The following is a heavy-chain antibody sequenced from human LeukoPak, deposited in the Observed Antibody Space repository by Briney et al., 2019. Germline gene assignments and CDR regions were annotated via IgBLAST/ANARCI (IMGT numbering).Heavy chain of an antibody. V-gene: IGHV4-30-2*01. J-gene: IGHJ3*02. Sequence: SETLSLTCAVSGVSISSGGYSWSWIRQPPGKGLEWIGYIYHSGSTYYNPSLKSRVTISVDRSKNQFSLKLSSVTAADTAVYYCAVLGYSYGSDAFDIWGQGTMVTVSS. CDR1: GVSISSGGYS. CDR3: AVLGYSYGSDAFDI. CDR2: IYHSGST. D-gene: IGHD5-18*01.